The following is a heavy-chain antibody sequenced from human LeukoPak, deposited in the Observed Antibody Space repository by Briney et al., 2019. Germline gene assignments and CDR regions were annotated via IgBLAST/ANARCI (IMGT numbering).Heavy chain of an antibody. CDR2: INSDATIT. V-gene: IGHV3-74*01. CDR1: GFTFSSYW. J-gene: IGHJ4*02. Sequence: PGGSLRLSCAASGFTFSSYWMHWVRQAPGKGLVWVSRINSDATITTYADSVKGRFTISRDNAKNTLSPQMNSLRAEDTAVYYCARAAGSGTYYTSNFDYWGQGALVTVPS. CDR3: ARAAGSGTYYTSNFDY. D-gene: IGHD3-10*01.